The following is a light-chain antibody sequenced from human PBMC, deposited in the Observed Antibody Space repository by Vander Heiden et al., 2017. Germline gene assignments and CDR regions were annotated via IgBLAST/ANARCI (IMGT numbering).Light chain of an antibody. Sequence: DIQMTQSPSSLSASVGDRVTITCRASQSISSYLNWYQQKPGKAPKLLIYAASSWQSGVPSRFSGSGSGTDFTLTSSRLQPEDFATYYCQQSYSTHTFGQGTKLEIK. V-gene: IGKV1-39*01. J-gene: IGKJ2*01. CDR1: QSISSY. CDR2: AAS. CDR3: QQSYSTHT.